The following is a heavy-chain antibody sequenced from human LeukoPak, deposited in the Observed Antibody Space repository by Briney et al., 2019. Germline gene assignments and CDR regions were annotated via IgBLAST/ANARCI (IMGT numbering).Heavy chain of an antibody. CDR3: AKDFFSYSSSWFAGFPFDP. Sequence: GGTLRLSCAASGFTFSSYGMSWVRQAPGKGLEWVSAISGSGGSTYYADSVKGRFTISRDNSKNTLYLQMNSLRAEDTAVYYCAKDFFSYSSSWFAGFPFDPWGQGTLVTVSS. V-gene: IGHV3-23*01. CDR2: ISGSGGST. J-gene: IGHJ5*02. CDR1: GFTFSSYG. D-gene: IGHD6-13*01.